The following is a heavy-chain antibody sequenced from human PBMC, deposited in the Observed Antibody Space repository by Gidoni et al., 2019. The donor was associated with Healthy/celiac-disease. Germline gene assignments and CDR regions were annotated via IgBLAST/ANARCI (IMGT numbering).Heavy chain of an antibody. CDR1: GGSISSSNYY. J-gene: IGHJ4*02. D-gene: IGHD4-17*01. CDR2: IYYSGST. Sequence: QLQLQESGPGLVTPSETLSLTCTVSGGSISSSNYYWGWLRQPPGKGLEWIGSIYYSGSTYYNPSLKSRVTISVDTSKNQFSLKLSSVTAADTAVYYCARHPYGDYDVSGLCYFDYWGQGTLVTVSS. CDR3: ARHPYGDYDVSGLCYFDY. V-gene: IGHV4-39*01.